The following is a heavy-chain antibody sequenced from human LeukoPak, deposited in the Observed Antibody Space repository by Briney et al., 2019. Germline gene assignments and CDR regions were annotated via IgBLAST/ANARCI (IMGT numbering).Heavy chain of an antibody. D-gene: IGHD2-21*01. J-gene: IGHJ3*02. CDR3: AREAYCGGDCYSDSDAFDI. V-gene: IGHV3-7*01. CDR1: GFTFSSYW. CDR2: IKQDGSEK. Sequence: GGSLRLSCAASGFTFSSYWMSWVRQAPRKGLEWVANIKQDGSEKYYVDSVKGRFTISRDNAKNSLYLQMNSLRAEDTAVYYCAREAYCGGDCYSDSDAFDIWGQGTMVTVSS.